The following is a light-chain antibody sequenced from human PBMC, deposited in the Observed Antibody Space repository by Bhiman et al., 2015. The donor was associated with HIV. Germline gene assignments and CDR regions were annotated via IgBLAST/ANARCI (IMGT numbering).Light chain of an antibody. CDR1: SGGFGDYKF. CDR2: DVS. J-gene: IGLJ1*01. Sequence: QSALTQPRSVSGSPGQSVTISCSGGSGGFGDYKFVSWFQQHPGKAPKLMIYDVSQRPSGISSRFSGSKSGNTASLTISGLQAEDEADYYCTSYTVSASFVFGGATKVTVL. CDR3: TSYTVSASFV. V-gene: IGLV2-11*01.